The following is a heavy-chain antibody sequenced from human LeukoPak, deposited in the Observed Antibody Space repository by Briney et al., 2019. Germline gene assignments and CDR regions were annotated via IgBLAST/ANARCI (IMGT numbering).Heavy chain of an antibody. J-gene: IGHJ4*02. CDR1: GFTFSSYG. D-gene: IGHD1-26*01. CDR2: ISYDGSNK. V-gene: IGHV3-30*18. CDR3: AKDLCPLIVGALFDY. Sequence: GRSLRLSCAASGFTFSSYGMHWVRQAPGKGPEWVAVISYDGSNKYYADSVKGRFTISRDNSKNTLYLQMNSLRAEDTAVYYCAKDLCPLIVGALFDYWGQGTLVTVSS.